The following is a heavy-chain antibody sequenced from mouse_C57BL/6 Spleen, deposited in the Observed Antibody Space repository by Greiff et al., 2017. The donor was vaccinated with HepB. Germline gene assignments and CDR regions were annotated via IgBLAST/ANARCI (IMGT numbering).Heavy chain of an antibody. CDR2: ISSGGSST. Sequence: EVMLVESGGDLVKPGGSPKLSCAASGFTFSSYGMSWVRQTPDKRLEWVATISSGGSSTYYPDSVKGRVTISRDNAKNTLYLQMSSLKSEDTAMYYYVRYGTFHLWGEGTTLTISS. D-gene: IGHD2-1*01. CDR1: GFTFSSYG. CDR3: VRYGTFHL. V-gene: IGHV5-6*01. J-gene: IGHJ2*01.